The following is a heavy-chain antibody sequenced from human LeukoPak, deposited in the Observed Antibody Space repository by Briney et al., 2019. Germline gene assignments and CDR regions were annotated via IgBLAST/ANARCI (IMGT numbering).Heavy chain of an antibody. CDR1: GFTFSSYW. J-gene: IGHJ4*02. V-gene: IGHV3-74*01. D-gene: IGHD2-2*01. CDR3: AKLKCSSTSCHYYFDY. CDR2: INTDGSST. Sequence: GGSLRLSCAASGFTFSSYWMHWVRQAPGKGLVWVSRINTDGSSTSYADSVKGRFTISRDNSKNTLYLQMNSLRAEDTAVYYCAKLKCSSTSCHYYFDYWGQGTLVTVSS.